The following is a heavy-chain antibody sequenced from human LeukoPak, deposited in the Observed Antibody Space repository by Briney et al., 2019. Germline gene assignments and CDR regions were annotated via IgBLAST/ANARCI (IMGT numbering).Heavy chain of an antibody. J-gene: IGHJ4*02. CDR1: GFTFSSYA. Sequence: PGGSLRLSCAASGFTFSSYAMSWVRQAPGKGLEWVSAISGSGGSTYYADSVKGRFTISRDNSKNTLYLQMNSPRAEDTAVYYCAKANGGYCSSTSCYPFDYWGQGTLVTVSS. CDR2: ISGSGGST. CDR3: AKANGGYCSSTSCYPFDY. V-gene: IGHV3-23*01. D-gene: IGHD2-2*01.